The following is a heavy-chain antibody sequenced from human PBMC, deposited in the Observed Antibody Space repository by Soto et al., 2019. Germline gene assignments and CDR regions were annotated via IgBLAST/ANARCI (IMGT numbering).Heavy chain of an antibody. V-gene: IGHV1-3*01. D-gene: IGHD1-26*01. CDR3: ATKGIVGATETNFLKKTYYFDY. CDR2: INAGNGNT. CDR1: GYTFTSYA. Sequence: ASVKVSCKASGYTFTSYAMHWVRQAPGQRLEWMGWINAGNGNTKYSQKFQGRVTITRDTSASTAYMELSSLRSEDTAVYYCATKGIVGATETNFLKKTYYFDYWGQGTLVTVSS. J-gene: IGHJ4*02.